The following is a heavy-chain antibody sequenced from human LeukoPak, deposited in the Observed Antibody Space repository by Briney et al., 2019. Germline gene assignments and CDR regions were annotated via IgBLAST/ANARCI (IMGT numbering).Heavy chain of an antibody. CDR2: ISSSGSTI. Sequence: GGSLRLSCAAPGFTFSDYYMSWIRQAPGKGLEWVSYISSSGSTIYYADSVKGRFTISGDNAKNSLYLQMNSLRAEDTAVYYCATNSVAATLEHWGQGTLVTVSS. J-gene: IGHJ4*02. D-gene: IGHD2-15*01. V-gene: IGHV3-11*04. CDR3: ATNSVAATLEH. CDR1: GFTFSDYY.